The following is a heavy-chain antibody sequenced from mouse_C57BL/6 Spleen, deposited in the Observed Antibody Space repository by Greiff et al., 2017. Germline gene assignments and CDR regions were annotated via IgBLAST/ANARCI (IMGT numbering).Heavy chain of an antibody. Sequence: VQLQQSGAELVKPGASVKISCKASGYAFSSYWMNWVKQRPGKGLEWFGQIYPGDGDTNYNGKLKGKATLTADKSSSTAYMQLSSRSSEDSAVYFCARYWAPYYFDDWGKGTTLTVSS. CDR3: ARYWAPYYFDD. CDR2: IYPGDGDT. J-gene: IGHJ2*01. V-gene: IGHV1-80*01. CDR1: GYAFSSYW.